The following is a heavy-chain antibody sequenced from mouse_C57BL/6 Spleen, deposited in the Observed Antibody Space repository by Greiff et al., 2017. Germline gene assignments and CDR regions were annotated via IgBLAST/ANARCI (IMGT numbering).Heavy chain of an antibody. J-gene: IGHJ4*01. CDR3: ARKYHYYGSRDAMDY. D-gene: IGHD1-1*01. CDR2: IWSGGST. V-gene: IGHV2-2*01. Sequence: VKLVESGPGLVQPSQSLSITCTVSGFSLTSYGVHWVRQSPGKGLEWLGVIWSGGSTDYNAAFISRLSISKDNSKSQVFFKMNSLQADDTAIYYCARKYHYYGSRDAMDYWGQGTSVTVSS. CDR1: GFSLTSYG.